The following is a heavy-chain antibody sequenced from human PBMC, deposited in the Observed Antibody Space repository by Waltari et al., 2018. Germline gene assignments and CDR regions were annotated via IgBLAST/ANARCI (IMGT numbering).Heavy chain of an antibody. V-gene: IGHV4-34*01. CDR3: ARHYLCSGGSCYTEPYFDY. CDR2: INHSGST. D-gene: IGHD2-15*01. Sequence: QVQLQQWGAGLLKPSETLSLTCAVYGGSFSGYYWSWIRQPPGKGLEWIGEINHSGSTNDNPSLKSRVTISVGTSKNQFSLKLSSVTAADTAVYYCARHYLCSGGSCYTEPYFDYWGQGTLVTVSS. CDR1: GGSFSGYY. J-gene: IGHJ4*02.